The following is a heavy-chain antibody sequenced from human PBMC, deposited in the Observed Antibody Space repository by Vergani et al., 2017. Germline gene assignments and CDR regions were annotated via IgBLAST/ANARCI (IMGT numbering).Heavy chain of an antibody. V-gene: IGHV4-34*10. CDR2: INHSGST. Sequence: QLQLQESGPGLVKPSETLSLTCAVYGGSFSGYYWRWIRQPPGKGLEWIGEINHSGSTNYNPSLKSRVTISVDTSKNQFSLKLSSVTAADTAVYYCARAIDVGATGYYYYMDVWGKGTTVTVSS. CDR1: GGSFSGYY. CDR3: ARAIDVGATGYYYYMDV. J-gene: IGHJ6*03. D-gene: IGHD1-26*01.